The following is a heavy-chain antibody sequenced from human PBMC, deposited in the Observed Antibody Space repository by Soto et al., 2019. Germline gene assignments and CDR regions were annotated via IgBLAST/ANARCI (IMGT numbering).Heavy chain of an antibody. Sequence: EVQLVETGGGLIQPGGSLRLSCAASGFTVSSHYMSWVRQAPGKGLEWVSVIYSGGSTYYADSVKGRFTISRDNSKNTLYLQMNSLRAEDTAVYYCARDLSSSGMDVWGQGTTVTVSS. CDR2: IYSGGST. CDR1: GFTVSSHY. CDR3: ARDLSSSGMDV. J-gene: IGHJ6*02. V-gene: IGHV3-53*02.